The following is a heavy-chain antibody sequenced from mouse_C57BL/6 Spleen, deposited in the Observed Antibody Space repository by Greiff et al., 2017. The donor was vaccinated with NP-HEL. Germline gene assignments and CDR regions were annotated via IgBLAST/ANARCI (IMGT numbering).Heavy chain of an antibody. V-gene: IGHV14-2*01. CDR2: IDPEDGET. J-gene: IGHJ1*03. CDR1: GFNIKDYY. Sequence: VQLQQSGAELVKPGASVKLSCTASGFNIKDYYMHWVKQRTEQGLEWIGRIDPEDGETKYAPKFQGKATITADTSSNPAYLQLSSLTSEDTSVYYCAERVLTRRYFDVWGTGTTVTVSS. CDR3: AERVLTRRYFDV. D-gene: IGHD4-1*01.